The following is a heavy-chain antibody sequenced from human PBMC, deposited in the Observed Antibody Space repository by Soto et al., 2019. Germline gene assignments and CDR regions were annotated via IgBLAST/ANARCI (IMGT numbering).Heavy chain of an antibody. V-gene: IGHV3-23*01. CDR3: AKDLREMATNTPDY. CDR2: ISDSGALT. CDR1: GFTFSTYA. Sequence: LRLSCAASGFTFSTYAMNWVRQAQGKGLEWVSGISDSGALTYYADSVKGRFTISRDNSKNTLFLHMNSLRTEDTAVYLCAKDLREMATNTPDYWGQGTLVTVSS. J-gene: IGHJ4*02. D-gene: IGHD5-12*01.